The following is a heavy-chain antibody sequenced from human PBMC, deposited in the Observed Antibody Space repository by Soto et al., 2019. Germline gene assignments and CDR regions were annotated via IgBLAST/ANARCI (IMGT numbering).Heavy chain of an antibody. V-gene: IGHV4-59*01. CDR3: ARPSVAVTWGTFDY. J-gene: IGHJ4*02. CDR1: GGSISTYY. D-gene: IGHD6-19*01. Sequence: SETLSLTCTVSGGSISTYYWNWVRQPPGKGLEWIGNIYYTGSTNYNPSLKSRVTISVDTSKNQFSLKLTSVTAADTAVYYCARPSVAVTWGTFDYWGQGTLVTVSS. CDR2: IYYTGST.